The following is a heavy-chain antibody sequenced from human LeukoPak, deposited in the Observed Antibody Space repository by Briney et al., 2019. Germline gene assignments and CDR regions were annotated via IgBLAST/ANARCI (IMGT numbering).Heavy chain of an antibody. V-gene: IGHV3-30*03. D-gene: IGHD3-9*01. CDR3: ARDGHGDGILTGYSYFGMDV. CDR1: GFTFSSYG. Sequence: GRSLRLSCAASGFTFSSYGMHWVRQAPGKGLEWVAAISYDGSNKYYADSVKGRFTISRDNSKNTLYLQMNSLRAEDTAVYFCARDGHGDGILTGYSYFGMDVWGQGTTVTVSS. J-gene: IGHJ6*02. CDR2: ISYDGSNK.